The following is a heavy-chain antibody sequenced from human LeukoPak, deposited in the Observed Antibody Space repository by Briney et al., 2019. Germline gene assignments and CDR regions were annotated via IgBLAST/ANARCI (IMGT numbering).Heavy chain of an antibody. V-gene: IGHV4-39*01. Sequence: SETLSLTCTVSGGSISSSSYYWGWIRQPPGKGLEWIGSIYYSGSTYYNPSLKSRVTIPVDTSKNQFSLKLSSVTAADTAVYYCARRNEDLIAAAGSDAFDIWGQGTMVTVSS. CDR3: ARRNEDLIAAAGSDAFDI. CDR2: IYYSGST. J-gene: IGHJ3*02. CDR1: GGSISSSSYY. D-gene: IGHD6-13*01.